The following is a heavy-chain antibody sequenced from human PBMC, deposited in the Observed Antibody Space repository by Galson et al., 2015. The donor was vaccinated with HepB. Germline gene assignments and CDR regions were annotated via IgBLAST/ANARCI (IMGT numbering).Heavy chain of an antibody. CDR1: GDSVSSNSAA. J-gene: IGHJ3*02. CDR2: TYYRSKWYN. CDR3: AISLSLLSWEAFDI. V-gene: IGHV6-1*01. D-gene: IGHD6-13*01. Sequence: CAISGDSVSSNSAAWNWIRQSPSRGLEWLGRTYYRSKWYNDYAVSVKSRITINPDTSKNQFSLQLNSVTPEDTAVYYCAISLSLLSWEAFDIWGQGTMVTVSS.